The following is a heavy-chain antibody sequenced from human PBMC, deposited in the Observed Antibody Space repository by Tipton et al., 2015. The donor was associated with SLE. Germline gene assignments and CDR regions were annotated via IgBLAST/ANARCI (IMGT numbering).Heavy chain of an antibody. CDR1: GFTFSSYG. J-gene: IGHJ3*02. Sequence: SLRLSCAASGFTFSSYGMHWVRQAPGKGLEWVAVIWYDGSNKYYADSVKGRFTISVDTSKNQFSLKLSSVTAADTAVYYCARHPVPGGDQGAFDIWGQGTMVTVSS. V-gene: IGHV3-33*08. CDR2: IWYDGSNK. CDR3: ARHPVPGGDQGAFDI. D-gene: IGHD2-21*02.